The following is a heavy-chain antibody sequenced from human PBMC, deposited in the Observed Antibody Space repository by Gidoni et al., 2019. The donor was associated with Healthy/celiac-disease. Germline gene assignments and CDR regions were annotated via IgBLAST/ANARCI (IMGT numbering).Heavy chain of an antibody. Sequence: QVTLRESGPALVKPTQTLTLTCTFSGFSLSTSGMCVSWIRQPPGKALEWLALIDWDDDKYYSTSLKTRLTISKDTSKNQVVLTMTNMDPVDTATYYCARILGYCSGGSCYSPYYYGMDVWGQGTTVTVSS. CDR1: GFSLSTSGMC. D-gene: IGHD2-15*01. CDR3: ARILGYCSGGSCYSPYYYGMDV. CDR2: IDWDDDK. V-gene: IGHV2-70*01. J-gene: IGHJ6*02.